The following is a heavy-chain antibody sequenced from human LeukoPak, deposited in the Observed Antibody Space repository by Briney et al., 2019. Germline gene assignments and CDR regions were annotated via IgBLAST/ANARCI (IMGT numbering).Heavy chain of an antibody. J-gene: IGHJ4*02. D-gene: IGHD6-19*01. CDR1: GGSISSYY. Sequence: SETLSLTCTVSGGSISSYYWSWIRQPPGKGLEWIGYIYYSGSTNYNPSLKSRVTISVDTSKNQFSLRLNSVTAADTAVYYCARTVAGFDYWGQGALVTVSS. V-gene: IGHV4-59*12. CDR3: ARTVAGFDY. CDR2: IYYSGST.